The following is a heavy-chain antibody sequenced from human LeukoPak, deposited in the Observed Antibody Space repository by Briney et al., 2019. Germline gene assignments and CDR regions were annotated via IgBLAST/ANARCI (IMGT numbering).Heavy chain of an antibody. V-gene: IGHV4-61*08. CDR2: IYYSGST. CDR1: GGSISSGGHY. J-gene: IGHJ5*02. D-gene: IGHD1-26*01. Sequence: SETLSLTCTVSGGSISSGGHYWSWIRQHPEKGLEWIGYIYYSGSTNYNPSLKSRVTISVDTSKNQFSLKLSSVTAADTAVYYCARVRGGSYEFWFDPWGQGTLVTVSS. CDR3: ARVRGGSYEFWFDP.